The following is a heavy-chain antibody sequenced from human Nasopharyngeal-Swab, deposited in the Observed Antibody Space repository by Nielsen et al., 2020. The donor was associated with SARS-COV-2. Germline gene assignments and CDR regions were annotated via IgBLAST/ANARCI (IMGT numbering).Heavy chain of an antibody. CDR2: IYYSGST. Sequence: SETLSLTCTVSGGSISSSSYYWGWIRQPPGKGLEWIGSIYYSGSTYYNPSLKSRVTISVDTSKNQFSLKLSSVTAADTAVYYCAREPPLGYCSSTSCPGWFDPWGQGTLVTVSS. V-gene: IGHV4-39*07. CDR3: AREPPLGYCSSTSCPGWFDP. CDR1: GGSISSSSYY. J-gene: IGHJ5*02. D-gene: IGHD2-2*01.